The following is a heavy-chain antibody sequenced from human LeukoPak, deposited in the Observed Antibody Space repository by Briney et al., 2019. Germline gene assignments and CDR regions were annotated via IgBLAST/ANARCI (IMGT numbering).Heavy chain of an antibody. Sequence: GSLRLSCAASGFTFSSYAMSWVRQAPGKGLEWVSAISGSGGSTYYADSVKGRFTISRDNSKNTLYPQMNSLRAEDTAVHYCAKALPVRGVITPGGYYFDYWGQGTLVTVSS. D-gene: IGHD3-10*01. V-gene: IGHV3-23*01. CDR3: AKALPVRGVITPGGYYFDY. CDR1: GFTFSSYA. J-gene: IGHJ4*02. CDR2: ISGSGGST.